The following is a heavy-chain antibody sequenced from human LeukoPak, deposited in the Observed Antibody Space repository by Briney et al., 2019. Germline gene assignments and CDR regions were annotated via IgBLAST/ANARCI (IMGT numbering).Heavy chain of an antibody. CDR2: IYYDGST. J-gene: IGHJ6*02. V-gene: IGHV4-59*06. Sequence: SETLSLTCTVSGXSISSDYWSWIRQPPGKGLDWIGYIYYDGSTGYNPSLRSRVTISLDLSKNHFSLNLTSVTVADTAVYYCARGYHDRHAWYGMDVWGQGTTVTVSS. D-gene: IGHD6-13*01. CDR1: GXSISSDY. CDR3: ARGYHDRHAWYGMDV.